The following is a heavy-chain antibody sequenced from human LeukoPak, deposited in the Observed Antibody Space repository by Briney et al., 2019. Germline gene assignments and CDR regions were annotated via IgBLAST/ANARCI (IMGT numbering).Heavy chain of an antibody. CDR2: IYYSGST. V-gene: IGHV4-59*08. Sequence: PSETLSLTCIVSGGSISSYYWSWIRQPPGKGLEWIGYIYYSGSTTYNPSLKSRVTISVDTSKNQFSLRLSSVTAADTAVYYCARQRSFLESTDTVDYWGQGTLVTVSS. J-gene: IGHJ4*02. D-gene: IGHD3-3*02. CDR3: ARQRSFLESTDTVDY. CDR1: GGSISSYY.